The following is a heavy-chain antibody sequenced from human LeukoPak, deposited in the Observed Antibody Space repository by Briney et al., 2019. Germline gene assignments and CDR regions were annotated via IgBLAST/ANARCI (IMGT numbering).Heavy chain of an antibody. CDR1: GGSFSGYY. CDR2: INHSGST. Sequence: SETLSLTCAVYGGSFSGYYWSWIREHPGKGLEWIGEINHSGSTSYNTSLKSRITISVDTSKNQFSLKLSSVTAADTAVYYCARGYDYVWGSYRSPRAFDIWGQGTMVTVSS. D-gene: IGHD3-16*02. V-gene: IGHV4-34*01. CDR3: ARGYDYVWGSYRSPRAFDI. J-gene: IGHJ3*02.